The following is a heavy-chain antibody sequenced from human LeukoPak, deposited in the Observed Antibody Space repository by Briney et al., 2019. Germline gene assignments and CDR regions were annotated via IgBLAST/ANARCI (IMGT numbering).Heavy chain of an antibody. V-gene: IGHV3-30*02. CDR3: AKDQYSSSWRSFDY. CDR1: GFSVSTFG. J-gene: IGHJ4*02. D-gene: IGHD6-13*01. CDR2: IQYDGTNK. Sequence: GSLRLSCAASGFSVSTFGMHWVRQAPGKGLEWVAFIQYDGTNKYYADSVKGRFTISRDNSKNTLYLQMNSLRAEDTAVYYCAKDQYSSSWRSFDYWGQGTLVTVSS.